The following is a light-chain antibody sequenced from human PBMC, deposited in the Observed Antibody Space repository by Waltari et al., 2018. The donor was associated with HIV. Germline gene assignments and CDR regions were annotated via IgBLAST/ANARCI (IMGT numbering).Light chain of an antibody. J-gene: IGLJ3*02. CDR1: SAINVGPYG. V-gene: IGLV5-45*02. Sequence: QAVLTQPSSLSASPGASASLTCPFRSAINVGPYGIYWYQQKPGSPPHYLLRYKSDSDKQQGSGVPSRFSGSKDASANAGILLISGLQSDDEADYYCMIWHSSAWVFGGGTKLTVL. CDR3: MIWHSSAWV. CDR2: YKSDSDK.